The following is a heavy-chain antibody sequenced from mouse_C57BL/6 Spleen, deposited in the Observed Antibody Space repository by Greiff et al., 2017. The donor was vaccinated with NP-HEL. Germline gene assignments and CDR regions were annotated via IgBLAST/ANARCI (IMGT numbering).Heavy chain of an antibody. V-gene: IGHV1-15*01. J-gene: IGHJ4*01. CDR1: GYTFTDYE. D-gene: IGHD4-1*01. CDR2: IDPETGGT. Sequence: LQESGAELVRPGASVTLSCKASGYTFTDYEMHWVKQTPVHGLEWIGAIDPETGGTAYNQKFKGKAILTADKSSSTAYMELRSLTSAYAAVEFCTRVRRTGTYAMDYWGQGTSVTVSS. CDR3: TRVRRTGTYAMDY.